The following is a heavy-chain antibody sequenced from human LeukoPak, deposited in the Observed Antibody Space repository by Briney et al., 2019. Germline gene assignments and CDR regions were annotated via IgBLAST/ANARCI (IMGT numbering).Heavy chain of an antibody. CDR2: ISPYNGNT. D-gene: IGHD6-19*01. J-gene: IGHJ4*02. CDR3: ARAGSGSGWYFDY. V-gene: IGHV1-18*01. CDR1: GYTFTSYG. Sequence: GASVKVSCKASGYTFTSYGISWVRRAPGQGLEWMGWISPYNGNTRYAQKFQGRVAMTTDTSTTTAYMALRGLRFNDTAVYYCARAGSGSGWYFDYWGQGTLVTVSS.